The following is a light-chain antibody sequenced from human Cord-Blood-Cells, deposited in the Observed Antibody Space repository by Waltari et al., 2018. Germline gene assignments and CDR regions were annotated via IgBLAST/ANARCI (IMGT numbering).Light chain of an antibody. V-gene: IGKV3-11*01. CDR1: QSVSSY. CDR2: DAS. J-gene: IGKJ5*01. CDR3: QQRSNWGIT. Sequence: EIVLTQSPATLSLSPGERATLSCRARQSVSSYLAWYQQKPGQAPRLLIYDASNRATGIPTRFSGSWSGTDFNRTISSLEPEDFAVYYCQQRSNWGITFGQGTRLEIK.